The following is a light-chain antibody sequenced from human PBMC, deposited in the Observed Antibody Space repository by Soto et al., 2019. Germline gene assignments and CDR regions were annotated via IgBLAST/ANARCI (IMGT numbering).Light chain of an antibody. CDR3: QQSYSIWT. V-gene: IGKV1-39*01. CDR1: QSISSY. CDR2: AAS. Sequence: DIQMTQSPSSLSASVGDRVTITCRASQSISSYLNWYQQKPGKAPKLLIYAASSLQSGVPSRFSGSGSGTDFTLTISSLQPEDFATYYCQQSYSIWTFGQGTKWIS. J-gene: IGKJ1*01.